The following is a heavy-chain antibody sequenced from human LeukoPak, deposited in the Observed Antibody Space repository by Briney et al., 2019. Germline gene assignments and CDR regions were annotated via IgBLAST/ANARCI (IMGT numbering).Heavy chain of an antibody. Sequence: GGSLRLSCAASGFTFSTFAMHWVRLSPEKGLEWVSSITGSGPYILYADSVKGRFTISRDNTKNLLYLEMNSLRAEDTAMYYCVRGRGVRGGNFDYWGQGTLVTVSS. V-gene: IGHV3-21*06. D-gene: IGHD3-10*01. CDR1: GFTFSTFA. CDR2: ITGSGPYI. CDR3: VRGRGVRGGNFDY. J-gene: IGHJ4*02.